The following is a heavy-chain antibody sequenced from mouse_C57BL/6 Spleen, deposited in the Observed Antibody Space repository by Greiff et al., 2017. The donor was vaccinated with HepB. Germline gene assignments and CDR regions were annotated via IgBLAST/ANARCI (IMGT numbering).Heavy chain of an antibody. J-gene: IGHJ4*01. Sequence: VQLQESGAELARPGASVKLSCKASGYTFTSYGISWVKQRTGQGLEWIGEIYPRSGNTYYNEKFKGKATMTADKSSSTAYMELRSLTSEDSAVYFCARANWDRYAMDYWGQGTSVTVSS. V-gene: IGHV1-81*01. CDR2: IYPRSGNT. CDR3: ARANWDRYAMDY. D-gene: IGHD4-1*02. CDR1: GYTFTSYG.